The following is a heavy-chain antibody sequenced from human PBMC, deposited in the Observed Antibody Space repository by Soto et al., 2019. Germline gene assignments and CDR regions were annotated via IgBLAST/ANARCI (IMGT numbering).Heavy chain of an antibody. V-gene: IGHV1-2*02. Sequence: AAVKVSCKDSGCTFTGYYMHWVRQAPGQELEWMGWINPNSGGTDYAQKFQGRVTMTRDTSITTAYMELSRLRSDDTAVYYCDRGSAYSSVLSLFDYWGQGNLVPVSS. D-gene: IGHD6-19*01. CDR3: DRGSAYSSVLSLFDY. CDR1: GCTFTGYY. J-gene: IGHJ4*02. CDR2: INPNSGGT.